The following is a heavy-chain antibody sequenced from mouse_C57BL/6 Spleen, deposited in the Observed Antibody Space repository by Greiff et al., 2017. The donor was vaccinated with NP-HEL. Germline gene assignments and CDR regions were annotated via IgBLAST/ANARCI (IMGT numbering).Heavy chain of an antibody. Sequence: VQGVESGAELVRPGASVTLSCKASGYTFTDYEMHWVKQTPVHGLEWIGAIDPETGGTAYNQKFKGKAILTADKSSSTAYMELRSLTSEDSAVYYPTRTRYFDVWGTGTTVTVSS. J-gene: IGHJ1*03. V-gene: IGHV1-15*01. CDR2: IDPETGGT. CDR1: GYTFTDYE. CDR3: TRTRYFDV. D-gene: IGHD6-1*01.